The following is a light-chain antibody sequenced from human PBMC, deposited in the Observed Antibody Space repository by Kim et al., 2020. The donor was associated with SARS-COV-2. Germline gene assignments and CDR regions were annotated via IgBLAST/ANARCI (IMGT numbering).Light chain of an antibody. Sequence: SYELTQPPSVSVSPGQTASITCSGDKLGDKYACWYQQKPGQSPVLVIYQDTKRPSGIPERFSGSNSGNTATLTISGTQAMDEADYYCQAWDSSTAFGTGT. V-gene: IGLV3-1*01. CDR2: QDT. CDR3: QAWDSSTA. J-gene: IGLJ1*01. CDR1: KLGDKY.